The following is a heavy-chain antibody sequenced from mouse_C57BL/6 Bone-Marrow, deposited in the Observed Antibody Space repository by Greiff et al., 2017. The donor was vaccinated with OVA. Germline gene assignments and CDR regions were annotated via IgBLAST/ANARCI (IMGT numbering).Heavy chain of an antibody. Sequence: QVQLQQPGAGLVRPGSSVKLSCKASGYTFTSYWMHWVKQRPIQGLEWIGNIDPSDSETHSNQKFKDKATLTVDKSSSTAYMQLSSLTSEDSAVYYCARVTVVDHWYFDVWGTGTTVTVSS. CDR1: GYTFTSYW. CDR3: ARVTVVDHWYFDV. J-gene: IGHJ1*03. CDR2: IDPSDSET. V-gene: IGHV1-52*01. D-gene: IGHD1-1*01.